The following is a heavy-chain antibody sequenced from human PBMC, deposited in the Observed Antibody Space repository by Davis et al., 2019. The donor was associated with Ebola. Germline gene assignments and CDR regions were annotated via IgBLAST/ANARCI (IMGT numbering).Heavy chain of an antibody. J-gene: IGHJ4*02. D-gene: IGHD2-15*01. V-gene: IGHV3-20*04. CDR3: TATDDEGGDY. CDR2: INWNGGST. CDR1: GFTFSSYG. Sequence: GGSLRLSCAASGFTFSSYGMHWVRQAPGKGLEWVSGINWNGGSTGYADSVKGRFTISRDNAKNSLYLQMNSLRTEDTAVYYCTATDDEGGDYWGQGTLVTVSS.